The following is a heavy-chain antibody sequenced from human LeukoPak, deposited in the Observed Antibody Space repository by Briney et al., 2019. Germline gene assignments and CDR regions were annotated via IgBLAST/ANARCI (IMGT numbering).Heavy chain of an antibody. D-gene: IGHD3-9*01. Sequence: ASVKVSSKASGYTFTSYGISWVRQAPGQGLEWMGWISAYNGNTNYAQKLQGRVTMTTDTSTSTAYMELRSLRSDDTAVYYCAREVYDILTGYYGYYYYGMDVWGKGTTVTVSS. CDR2: ISAYNGNT. J-gene: IGHJ6*04. CDR3: AREVYDILTGYYGYYYYGMDV. CDR1: GYTFTSYG. V-gene: IGHV1-18*04.